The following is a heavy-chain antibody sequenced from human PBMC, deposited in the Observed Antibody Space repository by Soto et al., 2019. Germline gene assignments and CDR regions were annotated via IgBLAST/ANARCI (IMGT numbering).Heavy chain of an antibody. CDR3: ARLGTTIFEAYYGMDV. CDR2: IYYSGST. J-gene: IGHJ6*02. CDR1: GGSISSSSYY. Sequence: PXGTLSITSTVSGGSISSSSYYWGWIRQPPGKGLEWIGSIYYSGSTYYNPSLKSRVTISVDTSKNQFSLKLSSVTAADTAVYYCARLGTTIFEAYYGMDVWGQGTTVTGSS. V-gene: IGHV4-39*01. D-gene: IGHD3-3*01.